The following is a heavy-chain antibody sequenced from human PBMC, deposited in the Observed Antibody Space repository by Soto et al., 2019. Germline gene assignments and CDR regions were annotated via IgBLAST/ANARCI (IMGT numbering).Heavy chain of an antibody. V-gene: IGHV3-33*01. CDR2: IWYDGSNK. CDR1: GFTFSSYG. D-gene: IGHD6-13*01. CDR3: ARDRVEQQLVDGKNAFDI. J-gene: IGHJ3*02. Sequence: QVQLVESGGGVVQPERSLRLSCAASGFTFSSYGMHWVRQAPGKGLEWVAVIWYDGSNKYYADSVKGRFTISRDNSKNTLYLQMNSLRAEDTAVYYCARDRVEQQLVDGKNAFDIWGQGTMVTVSS.